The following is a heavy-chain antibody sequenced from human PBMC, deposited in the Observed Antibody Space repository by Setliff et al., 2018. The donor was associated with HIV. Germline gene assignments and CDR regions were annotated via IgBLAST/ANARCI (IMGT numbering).Heavy chain of an antibody. D-gene: IGHD6-19*01. CDR3: ATIFIAVAGIEYYFDY. Sequence: GASVKVSCKVSGYSLTELSIHWVRQAPGEGLEWMGGFDPEDDETVYAEKFQGRVTMTEDTSTDTAYMALSSLRSEDTAMYYCATIFIAVAGIEYYFDYWGQGTLVTVSS. V-gene: IGHV1-24*01. CDR2: FDPEDDET. CDR1: GYSLTELS. J-gene: IGHJ4*02.